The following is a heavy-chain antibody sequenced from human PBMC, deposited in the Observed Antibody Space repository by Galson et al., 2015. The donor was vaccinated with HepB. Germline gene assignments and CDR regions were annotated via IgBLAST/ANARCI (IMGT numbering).Heavy chain of an antibody. D-gene: IGHD3-9*01. CDR2: ISSTSGYI. CDR1: GFTFSTYS. CDR3: ASGTNDILAGNYFDY. Sequence: SLRLSCAASGFTFSTYSMNWVRQAPGKGLEWVSSISSTSGYIYYADSVKGRFTISRDNAKTSFYLQMNSLRAEDTAVYYCASGTNDILAGNYFDYWGQGTLVTVSS. V-gene: IGHV3-21*01. J-gene: IGHJ4*02.